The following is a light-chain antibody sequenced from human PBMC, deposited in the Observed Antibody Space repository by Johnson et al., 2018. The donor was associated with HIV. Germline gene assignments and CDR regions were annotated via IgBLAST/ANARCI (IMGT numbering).Light chain of an antibody. CDR2: DTY. J-gene: IGLJ1*01. Sequence: QSVLTQPPSVSAAPGQKVTISCSGSSSNIGNNYVSWYQQLPGTAPKLLIYDTYKRFFEIPDRFSGSKSGTSATLGITGLQPGDAADYYCVTWDSRLNAYVFGAGTKVTVL. CDR3: VTWDSRLNAYV. V-gene: IGLV1-51*01. CDR1: SSNIGNNY.